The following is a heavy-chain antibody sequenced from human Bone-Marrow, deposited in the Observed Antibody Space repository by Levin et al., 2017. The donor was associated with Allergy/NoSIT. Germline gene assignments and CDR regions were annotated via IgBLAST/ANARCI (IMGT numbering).Heavy chain of an antibody. CDR2: INPNSGGT. CDR3: ARDQGKGIVVVPAARTASWFDP. CDR1: GYTFTGYY. Sequence: ASVKVSCKASGYTFTGYYMHWVRQAPGQGLEWMGWINPNSGGTNYAQKFQGRVTMTRDTSISTAYMELSRLRSDDTAVYYCARDQGKGIVVVPAARTASWFDPWGQGTLVTVSS. J-gene: IGHJ5*02. V-gene: IGHV1-2*02. D-gene: IGHD2-2*01.